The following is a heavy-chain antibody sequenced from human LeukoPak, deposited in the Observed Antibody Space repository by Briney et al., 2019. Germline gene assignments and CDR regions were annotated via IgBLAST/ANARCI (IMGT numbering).Heavy chain of an antibody. J-gene: IGHJ3*02. CDR3: ASDTRDILPGPPDACDI. Sequence: GSLRLSCADSGFTFSNAWMSWIRQPPGKGLEWIGQINHSGSTNYNPSLKSRVTISVDTSKNQFSLKLSSVTAADTAVCYCASDTRDILPGPPDACDIWGQGTMVTVSS. CDR1: GFTFSNAW. V-gene: IGHV4-34*01. D-gene: IGHD3-9*01. CDR2: INHSGST.